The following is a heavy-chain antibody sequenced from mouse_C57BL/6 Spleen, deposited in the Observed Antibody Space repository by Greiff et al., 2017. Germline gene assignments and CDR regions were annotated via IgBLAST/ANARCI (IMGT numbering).Heavy chain of an antibody. J-gene: IGHJ2*01. V-gene: IGHV5-9*01. CDR3: ARHRVVTARGYYFDD. Sequence: EVQVVESGGGLVKPGGSLKLSCAASGFTFSSYTMSWVRQTPEKRLEWVATISGGGGNTYYPDSVKGRFTISRDKAKNTLYLQMSSLRSEDTALYYCARHRVVTARGYYFDDWGQGTTLTVSS. D-gene: IGHD2-2*01. CDR2: ISGGGGNT. CDR1: GFTFSSYT.